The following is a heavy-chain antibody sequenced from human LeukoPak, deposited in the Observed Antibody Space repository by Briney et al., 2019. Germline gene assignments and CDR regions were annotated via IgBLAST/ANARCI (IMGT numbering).Heavy chain of an antibody. Sequence: GGSLRLPCAASGFTLSNYWMNWVRQAPGKGLEWVAIINKDGSEQYYVDSVKGRFTISRDNAQNSLNLQMDSLRADDTAVYYCARAAKGRQLGAFDIWGQGTVVTVSS. D-gene: IGHD5-24*01. V-gene: IGHV3-7*05. CDR2: INKDGSEQ. CDR1: GFTLSNYW. J-gene: IGHJ3*02. CDR3: ARAAKGRQLGAFDI.